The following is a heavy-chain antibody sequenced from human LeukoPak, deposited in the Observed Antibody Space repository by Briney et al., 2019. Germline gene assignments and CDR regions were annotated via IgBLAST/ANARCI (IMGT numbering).Heavy chain of an antibody. Sequence: GGSLRLPCAASGFTFSSYSMNWVRQAPGKGLEWVSYISSSSSTIYYADSVKGRFTISRDNAKNSLYLQMNSLRAEDTAVYYCARGGSGTTLKYWGQGTLVTVSS. J-gene: IGHJ4*02. D-gene: IGHD6-19*01. CDR1: GFTFSSYS. CDR2: ISSSSSTI. V-gene: IGHV3-48*01. CDR3: ARGGSGTTLKY.